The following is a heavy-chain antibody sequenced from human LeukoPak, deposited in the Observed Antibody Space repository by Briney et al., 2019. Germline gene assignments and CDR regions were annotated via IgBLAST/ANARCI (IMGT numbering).Heavy chain of an antibody. Sequence: GGSLRLSCAASGFTFSSYWMHWVRQAPGKGLVWVSRIKSDGSTNYANTVKGRFTISRDNAKNTVSLQMNSLRAEDTGVYYCARAPSEIGGYYPEYFRHWGQGTLVTVSS. D-gene: IGHD3-22*01. CDR2: IKSDGST. J-gene: IGHJ1*01. CDR1: GFTFSSYW. V-gene: IGHV3-74*01. CDR3: ARAPSEIGGYYPEYFRH.